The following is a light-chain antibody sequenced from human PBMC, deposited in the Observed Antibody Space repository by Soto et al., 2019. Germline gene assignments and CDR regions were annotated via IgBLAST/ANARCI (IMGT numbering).Light chain of an antibody. CDR2: EVT. CDR3: TSYTTTSTYV. V-gene: IGLV2-14*01. J-gene: IGLJ1*01. Sequence: QSALTQPAPVSGSPGQSITISCTGTSSDVGGYDYVSWYQHHPGKAPKFMIYEVTNRPSGVSHRFSGSKSGNTASLTISGLQAEDEADYYCTSYTTTSTYVFGTGTKLTVL. CDR1: SSDVGGYDY.